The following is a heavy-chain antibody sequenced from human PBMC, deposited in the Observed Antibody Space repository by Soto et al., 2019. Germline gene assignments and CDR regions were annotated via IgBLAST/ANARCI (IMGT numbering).Heavy chain of an antibody. CDR2: IYHSGST. V-gene: IGHV4-30-2*01. CDR3: ARDKITGLFDY. Sequence: SETLSLTCAVSGGSISSGCYSWSWIRQPPGKGLEWIGYIYHSGSTYYNPSLKSRVTISVDRSKNQFSLKLSSVTAADTAVYYCARDKITGLFDYWGQGTLVTVSS. CDR1: GGSISSGCYS. D-gene: IGHD2-8*02. J-gene: IGHJ4*02.